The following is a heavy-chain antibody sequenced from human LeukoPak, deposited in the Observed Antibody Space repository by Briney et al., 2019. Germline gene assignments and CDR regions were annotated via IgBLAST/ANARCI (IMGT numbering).Heavy chain of an antibody. CDR1: GFTFSSYT. CDR2: IKQDGSEK. Sequence: GGSLRLSCAASGFTFSSYTMNWVRQAPGKGLEWVANIKQDGSEKYYVDSVKGRLTISRDNAKNSLYLQMNSLRAEDTAVYYCAREPHYCSSTSCYIPGDAFDIWGQGTMVTVSS. CDR3: AREPHYCSSTSCYIPGDAFDI. J-gene: IGHJ3*02. V-gene: IGHV3-7*01. D-gene: IGHD2-2*02.